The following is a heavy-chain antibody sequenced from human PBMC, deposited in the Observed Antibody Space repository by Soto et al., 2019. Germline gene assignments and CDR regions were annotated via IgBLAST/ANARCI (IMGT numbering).Heavy chain of an antibody. CDR1: GTSISSSDYY. V-gene: IGHV4-39*01. D-gene: IGHD2-15*01. CDR2: IYYTGMT. CDR3: ARQRVIPGTPTNWFDP. J-gene: IGHJ5*02. Sequence: SETLSLTCTVSGTSISSSDYYLGWIRQPPGKGLEWITSIYYTGMTYYNPSLKSRLTLSVDTSKNQFSLKLTSVTASDTALYYCARQRVIPGTPTNWFDPWGQGTLVTVSS.